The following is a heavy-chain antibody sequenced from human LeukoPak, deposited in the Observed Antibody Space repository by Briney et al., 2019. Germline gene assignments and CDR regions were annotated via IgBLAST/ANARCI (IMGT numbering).Heavy chain of an antibody. D-gene: IGHD3-16*01. V-gene: IGHV5-51*01. Sequence: GESLKISCQGFGYSFTSYWIAWVRQMPGKGLEWMGIIYPGDSDTRYSPSFQGQVTISADKSISTAYLQWSSLKASDTAMYYCARRADSVYYFEYWGQGTLVTVSS. CDR2: IYPGDSDT. J-gene: IGHJ4*02. CDR1: GYSFTSYW. CDR3: ARRADSVYYFEY.